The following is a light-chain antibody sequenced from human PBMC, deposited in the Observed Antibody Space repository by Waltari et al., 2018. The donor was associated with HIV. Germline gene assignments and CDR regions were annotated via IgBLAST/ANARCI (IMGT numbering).Light chain of an antibody. Sequence: QTVVTQEPSLTVSPGGTITLTCASTTGAVTSAHHPNWFQQKPGKAPRALIFSTANKYSWTPARFSGSLLGGKAALTLSGLQPEDEAEYSCLLYYSGVVVFGGGTRVTVL. V-gene: IGLV7-43*01. J-gene: IGLJ2*01. CDR2: STA. CDR3: LLYYSGVVV. CDR1: TGAVTSAHH.